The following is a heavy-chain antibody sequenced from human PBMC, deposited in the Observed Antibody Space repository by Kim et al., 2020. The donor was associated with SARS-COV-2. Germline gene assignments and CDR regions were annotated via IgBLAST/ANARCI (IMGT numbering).Heavy chain of an antibody. V-gene: IGHV3-23*01. J-gene: IGHJ4*02. CDR3: AKYFYGSGTYYSLDY. CDR2: ISGTYSST. D-gene: IGHD3-10*01. CDR1: GFTLSSYA. Sequence: GGSLRLYCAVSGFTLSSYAMSWVRQAPGKGLEWVSSISGTYSSTYYADSVKGRFTISSDKSKNTLFLQMNSLRVEDTAIYYCAKYFYGSGTYYSLDYWGQGTLVTVSS.